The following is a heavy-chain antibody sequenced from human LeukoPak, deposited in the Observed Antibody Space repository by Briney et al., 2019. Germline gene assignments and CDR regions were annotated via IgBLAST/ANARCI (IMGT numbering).Heavy chain of an antibody. D-gene: IGHD6-13*01. CDR1: GFTVSSKY. Sequence: GGSLRLSCAASGFTVSSKYMSWVRQAPGKGLEWVSVIHSGGSTYYADSVKGRFTISRDNSKNTLYIQMNSLRAEDTAVYYCAKSKYSSSFPPDYWGQGTLVTVSS. J-gene: IGHJ4*02. CDR2: IHSGGST. V-gene: IGHV3-53*01. CDR3: AKSKYSSSFPPDY.